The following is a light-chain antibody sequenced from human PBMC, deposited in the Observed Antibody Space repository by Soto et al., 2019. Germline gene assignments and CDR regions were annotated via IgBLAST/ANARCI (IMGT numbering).Light chain of an antibody. CDR2: AAS. J-gene: IGKJ4*01. CDR1: QSISRY. V-gene: IGKV1-39*01. Sequence: DIQMTQSPSSLSASVGDRVTITCRASQSISRYLNWYQEKPGKAPKLLIYAASSLQSGVPSRFSGSGSGTDFTLTISSLQPEDFGTYYCQQSYSAPEVSFGGGTKVEIK. CDR3: QQSYSAPEVS.